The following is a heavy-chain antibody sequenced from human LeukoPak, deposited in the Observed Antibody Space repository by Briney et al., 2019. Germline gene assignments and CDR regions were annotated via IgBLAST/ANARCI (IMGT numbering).Heavy chain of an antibody. V-gene: IGHV3-66*04. CDR1: GFTVSSNY. D-gene: IGHD7-27*01. CDR2: IYSGGST. Sequence: PGGSLRLSCAASGFTVSSNYMIWVRQAPGKGLEWVSIIYSGGSTYYADSVKGRFTISRDNSKNTLYLQMNSLRAEDTAVYYCARLTNRAIDYWGQGTLSPSPQ. J-gene: IGHJ4*02. CDR3: ARLTNRAIDY.